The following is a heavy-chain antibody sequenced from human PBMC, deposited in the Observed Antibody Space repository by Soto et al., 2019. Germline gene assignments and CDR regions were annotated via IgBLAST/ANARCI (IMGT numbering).Heavy chain of an antibody. CDR2: ISSSSSYI. Sequence: GGSLRLSCAASGFTFSSYSMNWVRQAPGKGLEWVSSISSSSSYIYYADSVKGRFTISRDNAKNSLYLQMNSLRAEDTAVYYCARDSSPYDILTGRFDYWGQGTLDTVSS. V-gene: IGHV3-21*01. D-gene: IGHD3-9*01. CDR3: ARDSSPYDILTGRFDY. CDR1: GFTFSSYS. J-gene: IGHJ4*02.